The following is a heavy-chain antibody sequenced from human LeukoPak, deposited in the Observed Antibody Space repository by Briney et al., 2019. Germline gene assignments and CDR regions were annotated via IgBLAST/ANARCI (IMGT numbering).Heavy chain of an antibody. CDR1: GFSFSDHF. V-gene: IGHV3-72*01. D-gene: IGHD2-21*01. CDR2: IKNKGNSYIT. CDR3: ASAVIPTSGFFDY. Sequence: PGGSLRLSCAASGFSFSDHFMDWVRQAPGKRLEWVGRIKNKGNSYITEYAASVRDRFTISRDDSRSSLFLQMNSLKTADTAVYYCASAVIPTSGFFDYWGQGTLLTVSS. J-gene: IGHJ4*02.